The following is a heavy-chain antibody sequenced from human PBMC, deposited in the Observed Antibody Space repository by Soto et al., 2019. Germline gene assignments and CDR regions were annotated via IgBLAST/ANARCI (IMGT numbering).Heavy chain of an antibody. CDR3: ARHGVNMVNWFDP. CDR2: FYYSGST. J-gene: IGHJ5*02. Sequence: QLQLQESGPGLVKPSETLSLTCTVSGGSISSSSYYWGWIRQPPGQGLEGNGSFYYSGSTYYNPSLKSPVTTSVNTSNIQFSLKLSSVTAADTAVYYCARHGVNMVNWFDPWGQGTLVTVSS. CDR1: GGSISSSSYY. V-gene: IGHV4-39*01. D-gene: IGHD3-10*01.